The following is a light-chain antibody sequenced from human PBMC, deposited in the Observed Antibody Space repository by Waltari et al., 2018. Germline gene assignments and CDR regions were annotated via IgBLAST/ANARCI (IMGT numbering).Light chain of an antibody. Sequence: QSALTQPASVSGSPGQSVTISCTGTSRDVGGYNYVSWYQQHPGKAPKLMFDEVSNRPSGVSHRFSGCKSGNTASQTISGLQAEDEADYYCSSETSSSSLWVFGGGTKLAVL. V-gene: IGLV2-14*01. CDR1: SRDVGGYNY. CDR2: EVS. J-gene: IGLJ3*02. CDR3: SSETSSSSLWV.